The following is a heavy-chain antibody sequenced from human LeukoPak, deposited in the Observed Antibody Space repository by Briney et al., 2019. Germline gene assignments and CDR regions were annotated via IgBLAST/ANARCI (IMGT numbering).Heavy chain of an antibody. D-gene: IGHD3-22*01. J-gene: IGHJ4*02. Sequence: GESLKISCKGSGSRFTSYWIGWVRQMPGKGLEWMGIIYPGDSDTRYSPSFQGQVTISADKSISTAYLQWSSLKASDTAMYYCARTYYDSSGYLDYWGQGTLVTVSS. CDR1: GSRFTSYW. CDR3: ARTYYDSSGYLDY. CDR2: IYPGDSDT. V-gene: IGHV5-51*01.